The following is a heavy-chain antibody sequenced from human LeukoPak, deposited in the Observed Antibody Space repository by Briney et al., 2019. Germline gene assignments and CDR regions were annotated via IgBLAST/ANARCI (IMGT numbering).Heavy chain of an antibody. CDR3: ASIVVVAADAKNDY. D-gene: IGHD2-15*01. CDR1: GFTFSSYG. J-gene: IGHJ4*02. Sequence: GGSLRLSCAASGFTFSSYGMHWVRQAPGKGLEWVAFIRYDGSNKYYAGSVKGRFTISRDNSKNTLYLQMNSLRAEDTAVYYCASIVVVAADAKNDYWGQGTLVTVSS. CDR2: IRYDGSNK. V-gene: IGHV3-30*02.